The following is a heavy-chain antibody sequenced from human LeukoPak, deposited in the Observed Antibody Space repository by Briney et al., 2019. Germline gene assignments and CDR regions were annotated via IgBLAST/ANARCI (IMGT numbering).Heavy chain of an antibody. CDR1: GGSFSGYY. Sequence: SETLSLTCAVYGGSFSGYYWSWIRQPPGKGLECIGEINHSGSTNYNPSLKSRVTISVDTSKNQFSLKLSSVTAADTAMYYCAKSGGYGLIDYWGQGTLVTVSS. CDR2: INHSGST. D-gene: IGHD1-26*01. V-gene: IGHV4-34*01. J-gene: IGHJ4*02. CDR3: AKSGGYGLIDY.